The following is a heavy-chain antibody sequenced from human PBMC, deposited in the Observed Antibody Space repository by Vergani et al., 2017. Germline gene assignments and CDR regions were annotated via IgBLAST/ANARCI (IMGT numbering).Heavy chain of an antibody. D-gene: IGHD1-1*01. CDR1: GGSISSYY. CDR2: IYYSGST. J-gene: IGHJ5*02. Sequence: QVQLQESGPGLVKPSETLSLTCTVSGGSISSYYWSWIRQPPGKGLEWIGYIYYSGSTNYNPSLKSRVTISVDTSKNQFSLKLSSVTAADTAVYYCAREVLERRKGGWFDPWGQGTRVTVSS. CDR3: AREVLERRKGGWFDP. V-gene: IGHV4-59*01.